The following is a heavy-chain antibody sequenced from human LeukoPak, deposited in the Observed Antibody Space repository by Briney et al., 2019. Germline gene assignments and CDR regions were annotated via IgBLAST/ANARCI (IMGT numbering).Heavy chain of an antibody. J-gene: IGHJ4*02. V-gene: IGHV3-48*01. D-gene: IGHD3-22*01. CDR2: ISRSGSTI. CDR3: AKDLYYDSSAGFDY. CDR1: GFTFSNYS. Sequence: PGGSLRLSCAASGFTFSNYSMNWVRQAPGKGLEWVSYISRSGSTIYYADSVKGRFTISRDNAENSLYLQMSSLRAEDTALYYCAKDLYYDSSAGFDYWGQGTLVTVSS.